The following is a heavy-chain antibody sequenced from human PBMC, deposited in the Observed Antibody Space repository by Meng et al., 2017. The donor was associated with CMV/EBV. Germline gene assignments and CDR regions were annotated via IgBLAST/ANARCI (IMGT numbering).Heavy chain of an antibody. CDR3: ARTNYYDSSGYSGGYYYYGMDV. CDR2: IYYSGST. Sequence: SETLSLTCTVSGGSISSYYWSWIRQLPGKGLEWIGYIYYSGSTNYNPSLKSRVTISVDTSKNQFSLKLSSVTAADTAVYYCARTNYYDSSGYSGGYYYYGMDVWGQGTTVTVSS. D-gene: IGHD3-22*01. J-gene: IGHJ6*02. CDR1: GGSISSYY. V-gene: IGHV4-59*01.